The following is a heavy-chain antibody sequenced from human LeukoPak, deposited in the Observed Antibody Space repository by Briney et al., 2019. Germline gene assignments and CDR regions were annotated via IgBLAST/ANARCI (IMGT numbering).Heavy chain of an antibody. V-gene: IGHV3-9*01. CDR2: LGWNGDII. J-gene: IGHJ4*02. Sequence: PGGSLRLSCAASGFTFDDYSMHWVRQSPGKGLEWLSGLGWNGDIIDYADSVKGRFTISRDNAKSSLYLQMDSLKTEDTALYYCAKGSLIAASGTLFDFWGQGTRVTVSS. CDR1: GFTFDDYS. CDR3: AKGSLIAASGTLFDF. D-gene: IGHD6-13*01.